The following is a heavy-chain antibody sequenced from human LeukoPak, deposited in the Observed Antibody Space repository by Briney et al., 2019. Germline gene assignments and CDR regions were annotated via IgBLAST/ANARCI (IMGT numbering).Heavy chain of an antibody. CDR1: GFTFSSYA. Sequence: GGSLRLSCAASGFTFSSYAMHWVRQAPGKGLEYVSAISSNGGSTYYANSVEGRFTISRDNSKNALYLQMGSLRAEDMAVYYCARGYDFWSGYWSHSDYWGQGTLVTVSS. V-gene: IGHV3-64*01. J-gene: IGHJ4*02. CDR3: ARGYDFWSGYWSHSDY. D-gene: IGHD3-3*01. CDR2: ISSNGGST.